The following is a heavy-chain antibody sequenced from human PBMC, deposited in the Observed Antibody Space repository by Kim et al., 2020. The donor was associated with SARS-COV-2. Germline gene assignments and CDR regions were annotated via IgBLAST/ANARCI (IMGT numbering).Heavy chain of an antibody. Sequence: GGSLRLSCAASGFTFSSYGMHWVRQAPGKGLEWVAVISYDGSNKYYADSVKGRFTISRDNSKNTLYLQMNSLRAEDTAVYYCARDRRIAVAGAPDYWGQGTLVTVSS. CDR2: ISYDGSNK. V-gene: IGHV3-33*05. J-gene: IGHJ4*02. D-gene: IGHD6-19*01. CDR3: ARDRRIAVAGAPDY. CDR1: GFTFSSYG.